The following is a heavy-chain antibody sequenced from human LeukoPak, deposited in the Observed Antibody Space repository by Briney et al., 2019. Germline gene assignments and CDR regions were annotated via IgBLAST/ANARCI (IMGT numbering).Heavy chain of an antibody. J-gene: IGHJ4*02. CDR1: GFTFSTYW. V-gene: IGHV3-7*01. CDR2: INQDASEI. Sequence: GGSLRLSCAASGFTFSTYWMNWYRPAPGKGLEWVGNINQDASEINYVDSVRGRFTISRDNAKNSLHLQMNSLRAEDTAVYYCATDRDNSDWQKRFDYWGQGTLVTVSS. CDR3: ATDRDNSDWQKRFDY. D-gene: IGHD2-21*02.